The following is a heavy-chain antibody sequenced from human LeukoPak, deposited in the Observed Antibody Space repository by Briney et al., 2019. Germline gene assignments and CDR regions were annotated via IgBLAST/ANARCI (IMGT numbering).Heavy chain of an antibody. CDR3: TSYTYGFFNY. D-gene: IGHD5-18*01. CDR1: GFTFSNAW. J-gene: IGHJ4*02. Sequence: GGSLRLSCAASGFTFSNAWMSWVRQAPGKGLEWVGRIKSVTDGGTTDYAAPVKGRFTISRDDSKNTLYLQMNSLKTEDTAVYYCTSYTYGFFNYWGQATPVTVSS. CDR2: IKSVTDGGTT. V-gene: IGHV3-15*01.